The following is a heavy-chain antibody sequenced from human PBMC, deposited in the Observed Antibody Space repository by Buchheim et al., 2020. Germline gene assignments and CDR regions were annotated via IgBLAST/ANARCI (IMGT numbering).Heavy chain of an antibody. CDR3: ARDIQTYYYDSSALGGYDY. V-gene: IGHV3-30*04. D-gene: IGHD3-22*01. Sequence: QVQLVESGGGVVQPGRSLRLSCAASGVTFSSYAMHWVRQAPGKGLEWVAVISYDGSNKYYADSVKGRFTISRDNSKNTLYMQMNSRRAEDTAVYYCARDIQTYYYDSSALGGYDYWGQGTL. CDR1: GVTFSSYA. J-gene: IGHJ4*02. CDR2: ISYDGSNK.